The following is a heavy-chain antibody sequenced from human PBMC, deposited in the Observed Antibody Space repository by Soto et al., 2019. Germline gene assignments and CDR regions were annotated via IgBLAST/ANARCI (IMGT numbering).Heavy chain of an antibody. V-gene: IGHV3-30-3*01. J-gene: IGHJ4*02. D-gene: IGHD3-3*01. CDR1: NFVFSVYA. CDR3: ARDKDQYDFWGGTLDS. CDR2: ISYDGGNK. Sequence: QLVESGGGVVQPERSLKLSCTASNFVFSVYALHWVRQAPGKGLEWVALISYDGGNKYYADSVKGRFTISRDNSKNTLYLQMNSLRREYTAVYYCARDKDQYDFWGGTLDSWGQGTLVSVSA.